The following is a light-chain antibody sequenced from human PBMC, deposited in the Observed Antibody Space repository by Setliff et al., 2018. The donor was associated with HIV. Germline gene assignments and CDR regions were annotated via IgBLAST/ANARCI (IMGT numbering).Light chain of an antibody. CDR2: DVS. J-gene: IGLJ1*01. CDR3: CSYAGSYPSYV. V-gene: IGLV2-11*01. CDR1: SSDVGGYNY. Sequence: QSALTQPRSVSGSPGQSVTISCTGTSSDVGGYNYVSWYQQYPGKAPKLMSYDVSERPSGVPDRFSGSKSGNRASLTISGLQAEDDADYYCCSYAGSYPSYVFGTGTRSPS.